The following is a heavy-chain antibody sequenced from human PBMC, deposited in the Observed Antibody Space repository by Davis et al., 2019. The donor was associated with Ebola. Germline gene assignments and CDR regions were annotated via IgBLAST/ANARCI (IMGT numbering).Heavy chain of an antibody. Sequence: MPSETLSLTCAVYGGSFSDYYWSWIRQPPGKGLEWIGEINHSGSTNYNPSLKSRVTISVDTSKNQFSLKLSSVTAADTAVYYCARALGSGFPDAFDIWGQGTMVTVSS. D-gene: IGHD3-22*01. CDR3: ARALGSGFPDAFDI. J-gene: IGHJ3*02. CDR2: INHSGST. V-gene: IGHV4-34*01. CDR1: GGSFSDYY.